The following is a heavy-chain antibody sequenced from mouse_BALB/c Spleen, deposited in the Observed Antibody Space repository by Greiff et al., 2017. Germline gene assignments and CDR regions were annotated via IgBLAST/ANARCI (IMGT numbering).Heavy chain of an antibody. D-gene: IGHD3-3*01. CDR1: GFTFNTYA. V-gene: IGHV10-3*03. Sequence: EVQRVESGGGLVQPKGSLKLSCAASGFTFNTYAMHWVCQAPGKGLEWVARIRSKSNNYATYYADSVKDRFTISRDDSQSMLYLQMNNLKTEDTAMYYCVRESLGWDWYFDVWGAGTTVTVSS. J-gene: IGHJ1*01. CDR2: IRSKSNNYAT. CDR3: VRESLGWDWYFDV.